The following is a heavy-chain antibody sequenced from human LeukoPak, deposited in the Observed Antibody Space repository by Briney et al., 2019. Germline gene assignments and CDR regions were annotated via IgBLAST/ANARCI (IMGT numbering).Heavy chain of an antibody. D-gene: IGHD3-22*01. Sequence: GGSLRLSCAASGFTFSSYGMHWVRQAPGKGLEWVAVISYDGSNKYYADSVKGRFTISRDNSKNTLYLQMNSLRAEDTAVYYCAKEREGYDSSGFDYWGQGTLVTVSS. J-gene: IGHJ4*02. CDR2: ISYDGSNK. V-gene: IGHV3-30*18. CDR1: GFTFSSYG. CDR3: AKEREGYDSSGFDY.